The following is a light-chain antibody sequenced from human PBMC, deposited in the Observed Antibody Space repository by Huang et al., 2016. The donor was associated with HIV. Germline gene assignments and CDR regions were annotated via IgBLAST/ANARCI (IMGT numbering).Light chain of an antibody. CDR3: QHYNNWPPWT. V-gene: IGKV3D-15*01. CDR2: GAS. J-gene: IGKJ1*01. CDR1: QGVSNN. Sequence: EIVMTQSPATLSVSPGEGATLPGRASQGVSNNIAWYQQKPGQTPSLLIHGASTRATGIAAKFSGRGSGTDFTLTITSLQPEDSAVYYCQHYNNWPPWTFGPGTQVEI.